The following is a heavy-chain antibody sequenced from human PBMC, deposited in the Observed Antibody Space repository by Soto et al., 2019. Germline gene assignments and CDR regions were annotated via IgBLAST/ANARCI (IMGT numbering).Heavy chain of an antibody. CDR3: ARSARYGVVGDY. D-gene: IGHD2-15*01. CDR1: GDSIYRSYW. J-gene: IGHJ4*02. V-gene: IGHV4-4*01. Sequence: GTLSLTCGVSGDSIYRSYWWSWVRLPPGKGPEWIGEIFHTGTTNYNPSLKSRLTMSVDKSKKEISLKLDSVTAADTAVYFCARSARYGVVGDYWGQGTGVTVSS. CDR2: IFHTGTT.